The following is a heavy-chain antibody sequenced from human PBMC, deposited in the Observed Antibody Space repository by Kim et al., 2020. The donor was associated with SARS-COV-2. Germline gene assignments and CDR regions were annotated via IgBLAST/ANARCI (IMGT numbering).Heavy chain of an antibody. CDR2: ISYDGTNQ. D-gene: IGHD2-2*01. CDR3: ARGGLPTTMRGHCDY. Sequence: GGSLRLSCAASGFTFSRYGIHWVRQAPGKGLEWVALISYDGTNQYCADSVRGRFTISRDNSKNTLYLQMNSLRAEDTAVYYCARGGLPTTMRGHCDYWGQGTLVTVSS. CDR1: GFTFSRYG. J-gene: IGHJ4*02. V-gene: IGHV3-33*05.